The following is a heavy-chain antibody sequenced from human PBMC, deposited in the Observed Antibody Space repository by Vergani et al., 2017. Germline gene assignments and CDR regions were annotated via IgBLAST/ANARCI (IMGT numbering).Heavy chain of an antibody. CDR2: IYPGDSDT. CDR3: ASLSQNTMVRGVPDGGWFDP. J-gene: IGHJ5*02. Sequence: EVQLVQSGAEVKKPGESLKISCKGSGYSFTSYWIGWVRQMPGKGLEWMGIIYPGDSDTRYSPSFQGQVTISADKSISTAYLQWSSLKASDTAMYYCASLSQNTMVRGVPDGGWFDPWGQGTLVTVSS. V-gene: IGHV5-51*01. CDR1: GYSFTSYW. D-gene: IGHD3-10*01.